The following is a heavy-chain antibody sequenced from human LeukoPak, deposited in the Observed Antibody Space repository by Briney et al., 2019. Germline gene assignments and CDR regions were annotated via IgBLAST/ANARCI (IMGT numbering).Heavy chain of an antibody. J-gene: IGHJ4*02. V-gene: IGHV1-2*02. CDR3: ARSRRAVAFDY. D-gene: IGHD6-19*01. CDR2: INPNSGGT. Sequence: ASVKVSCKASGGTFSSYAISWVRQAPGQGLEWMGWINPNSGGTNYAQKFQGRVTMTRDTSISTAYMELSRLRSDDTAVYYCARSRRAVAFDYWGQGTLVTVSS. CDR1: GGTFSSYA.